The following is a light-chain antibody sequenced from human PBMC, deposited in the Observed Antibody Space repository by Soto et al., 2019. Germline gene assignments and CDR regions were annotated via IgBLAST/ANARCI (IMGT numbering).Light chain of an antibody. CDR3: SSYAGSNNFYV. CDR1: SSDVGGYNY. V-gene: IGLV2-8*01. CDR2: EVS. Sequence: QSLLTQPPSAFGSPGQSVTISCTGTSSDVGGYNYVSWYQQHPGKAPKLMIYEVSKRPSGVPDRFSGSKSGNTASLTVSGLQADDEADYYGSSYAGSNNFYVFGTGTKVPVL. J-gene: IGLJ1*01.